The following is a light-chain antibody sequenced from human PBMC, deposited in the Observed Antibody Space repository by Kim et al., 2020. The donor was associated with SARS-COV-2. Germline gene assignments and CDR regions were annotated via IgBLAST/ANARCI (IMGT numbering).Light chain of an antibody. CDR1: HSVSSN. CDR2: DTS. CDR3: QEYNNWPALS. J-gene: IGKJ4*01. V-gene: IGKV3D-15*01. Sequence: SPGESATLSCRASHSVSSNLAWYQQKPGQAPRLLIYDTSIRASGIPARFSGSGSGTEFTLTISSLQSEDFAVYYCQEYNNWPALSFGGGTKVDIK.